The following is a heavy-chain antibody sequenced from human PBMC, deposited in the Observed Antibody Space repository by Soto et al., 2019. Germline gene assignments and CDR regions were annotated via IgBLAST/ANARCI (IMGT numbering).Heavy chain of an antibody. CDR3: ARRHHSCFDWSGGDAFDI. J-gene: IGHJ3*02. D-gene: IGHD3-9*01. CDR2: INPSGGST. CDR1: GYTFTSYY. V-gene: IGHV1-46*03. Sequence: ASVKVSCKASGYTFTSYYMHWVRQAPGQGLEWMRIINPSGGSTSYAQKFQGRVTMTRDTSTSTVYMELSSLRSEDTAVYYCARRHHSCFDWSGGDAFDIWGQGTMVTVSS.